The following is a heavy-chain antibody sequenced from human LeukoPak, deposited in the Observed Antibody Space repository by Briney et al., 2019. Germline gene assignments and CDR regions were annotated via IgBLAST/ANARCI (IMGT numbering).Heavy chain of an antibody. Sequence: GRSLRLSCAASGFTFSSYGMHWVRQAPGKGLEWVAVISYDGSNKYYADSVKGRFTISRDNSKNTLYLQMNSLRAEDTAVCYCAKEQVPGGPWYHARVPDYWGQGTLVTVSS. CDR2: ISYDGSNK. V-gene: IGHV3-30*18. CDR3: AKEQVPGGPWYHARVPDY. D-gene: IGHD3-10*01. CDR1: GFTFSSYG. J-gene: IGHJ4*02.